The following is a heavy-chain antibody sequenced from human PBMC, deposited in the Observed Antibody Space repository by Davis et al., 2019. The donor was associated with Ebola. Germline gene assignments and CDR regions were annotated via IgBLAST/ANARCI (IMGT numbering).Heavy chain of an antibody. V-gene: IGHV1-3*01. Sequence: AASVKVSCKASGYTFTSYAMHWVRQAPGQRLEWMGWINAGNGNTKYSQKFQDRVTITRDTSASTAYMELSSLRSEDTSVYYCARDRGGDYSFDYWGQGTLVTVSS. CDR3: ARDRGGDYSFDY. J-gene: IGHJ4*02. CDR2: INAGNGNT. D-gene: IGHD3-10*01. CDR1: GYTFTSYA.